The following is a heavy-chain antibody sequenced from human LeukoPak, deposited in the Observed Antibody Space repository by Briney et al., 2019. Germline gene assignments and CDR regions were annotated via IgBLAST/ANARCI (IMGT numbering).Heavy chain of an antibody. CDR1: GGSISSSSYY. CDR3: ARQKVVRRHNWFDP. J-gene: IGHJ5*02. D-gene: IGHD3-22*01. CDR2: INHSGST. V-gene: IGHV4-39*07. Sequence: SETLSLTCTVSGGSISSSSYYWGWIRQPPGKGLEWIGEINHSGSTNYNPSLKSRVTISVDTSKNQFSLKLSSVTAADTAVYYCARQKVVRRHNWFDPWGQGTLVTVSS.